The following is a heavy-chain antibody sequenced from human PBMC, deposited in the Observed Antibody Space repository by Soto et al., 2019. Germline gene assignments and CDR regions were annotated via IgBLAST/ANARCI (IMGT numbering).Heavy chain of an antibody. D-gene: IGHD3-10*01. CDR1: GGSITSYY. CDR2: SYSTGST. J-gene: IGHJ6*02. CDR3: ARVYGSGSYPYYCYAMDV. V-gene: IGHV4-4*07. Sequence: QVQLQESGPGLLKPSETLSLTCTVSGGSITSYYWSWIRQPAGKGLEWIGHSYSTGSTNYNPSLKSRVTMSVETSKTEFSLTLTSVTAADTAVYHCARVYGSGSYPYYCYAMDVWGQGTTVTVSS.